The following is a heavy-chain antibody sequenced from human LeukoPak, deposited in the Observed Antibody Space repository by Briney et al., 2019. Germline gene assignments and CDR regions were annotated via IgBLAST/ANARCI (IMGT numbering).Heavy chain of an antibody. CDR1: GYTFTGYY. J-gene: IGHJ6*03. D-gene: IGHD6-6*01. CDR2: INPNSGGT. V-gene: IGHV1-2*02. CDR3: ARDHGSIAARWFYYYMDV. Sequence: WASVKVSCKASGYTFTGYYMHWVRQAPGQGLEWMGWINPNSGGTNYAQKFQGRVTMTRDTSISTAYMELSRLRSDDTAVYYCARDHGSIAARWFYYYMDVWGKGTTVTVSS.